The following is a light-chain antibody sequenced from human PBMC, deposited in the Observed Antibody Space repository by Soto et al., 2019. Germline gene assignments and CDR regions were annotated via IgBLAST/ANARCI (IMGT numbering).Light chain of an antibody. CDR2: GAY. CDR1: QSISRN. CDR3: KQYNNWPWT. V-gene: IGKV3-15*01. Sequence: EIVMTQSPATLAVSPGERATLSCRASQSISRNLAWYQQKPGQAPRLLIYGAYKRATGFPARFSGSGSGTDFTLTISSLQSEDFAVYYCKQYNNWPWTFGQGTKVDIK. J-gene: IGKJ1*01.